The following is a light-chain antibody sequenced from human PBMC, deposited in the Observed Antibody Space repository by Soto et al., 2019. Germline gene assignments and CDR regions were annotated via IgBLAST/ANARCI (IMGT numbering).Light chain of an antibody. CDR2: ATS. V-gene: IGKV1-6*01. Sequence: AIQMTQSPSSLSAFVGDRVTITCRASQGIRNDLGWYQQKPGKAPKLLIYATSNLQSGVPSRLSGSGSGTDFTLTISSLQPEDFATYYCLQDYNYPRTFGQGTKVEIK. CDR1: QGIRND. CDR3: LQDYNYPRT. J-gene: IGKJ1*01.